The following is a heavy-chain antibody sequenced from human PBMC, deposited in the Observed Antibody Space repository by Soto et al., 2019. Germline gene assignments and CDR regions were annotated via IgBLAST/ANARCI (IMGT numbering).Heavy chain of an antibody. V-gene: IGHV1-46*01. J-gene: IGHJ3*02. Sequence: ASVKVSCKASGYTFTSYYMHWVRQAPGQGLEWMGIINPSGGSTSYAQKFQGRVTMTRDTSTSTVYMEPSSLRSEDTAVYYCARARERITMIVVVPLLWTDAFDIWGQGTMVTVSS. D-gene: IGHD3-22*01. CDR2: INPSGGST. CDR1: GYTFTSYY. CDR3: ARARERITMIVVVPLLWTDAFDI.